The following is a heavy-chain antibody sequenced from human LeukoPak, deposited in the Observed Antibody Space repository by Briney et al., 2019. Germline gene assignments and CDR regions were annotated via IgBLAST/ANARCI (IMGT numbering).Heavy chain of an antibody. J-gene: IGHJ6*02. D-gene: IGHD3-3*01. V-gene: IGHV4-34*01. CDR1: GGSYSGYY. CDR2: INHSGST. Sequence: SETLSLTCAVYGGSYSGYYWSWIRQPPGKGLEWIGEINHSGSTNYNPSLKSRVTISVDTSKNQFSLKLSSVTAADTAVYYCARANYDFWGLYYYGMDVWGPGTTVTVS. CDR3: ARANYDFWGLYYYGMDV.